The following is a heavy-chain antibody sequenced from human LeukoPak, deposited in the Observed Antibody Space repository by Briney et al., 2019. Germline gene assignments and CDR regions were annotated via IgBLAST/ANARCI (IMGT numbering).Heavy chain of an antibody. J-gene: IGHJ4*02. CDR1: GGSFSGYY. CDR2: INHSGST. D-gene: IGHD3-10*01. Sequence: SSETLSLTCAVYGGSFSGYYWSWIRQPPGKGLEWIGEINHSGSTNYNPSLKSRVTISVDTSKNQFSLKLSSVTAADTAVYYCVYGSGSSFIDYWGQGTLVTVSS. V-gene: IGHV4-34*01. CDR3: VYGSGSSFIDY.